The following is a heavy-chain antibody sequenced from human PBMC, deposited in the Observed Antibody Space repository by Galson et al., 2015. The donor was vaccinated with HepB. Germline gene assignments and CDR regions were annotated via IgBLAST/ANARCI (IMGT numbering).Heavy chain of an antibody. CDR2: IKSKTDGGTT. D-gene: IGHD5-18*01. CDR1: GFTFSNAW. Sequence: SLRLSCAASGFTFSNAWMNWVRQAPGKGLEWVGRIKSKTDGGTTDYAAPVKGRFTISRDDSKNTLYLQMNSLKTEDTAVYYCTIRGYSYYYYGMDVWGQGTTVTVSS. CDR3: TIRGYSYYYYGMDV. V-gene: IGHV3-15*07. J-gene: IGHJ6*02.